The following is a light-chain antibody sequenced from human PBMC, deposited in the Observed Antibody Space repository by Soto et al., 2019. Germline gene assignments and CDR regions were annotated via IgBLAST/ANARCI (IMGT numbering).Light chain of an antibody. Sequence: QSALTQPASVSGSPGQSITISCTGSSSDVGGYNFVSWYQQHPGKAPKLMIYEVSNRPSGVSNRFSGSKFGNTASLTISGLQAEDEADYYCTSYSTSNSYVFGAGTKVTVL. CDR1: SSDVGGYNF. CDR2: EVS. V-gene: IGLV2-14*01. CDR3: TSYSTSNSYV. J-gene: IGLJ1*01.